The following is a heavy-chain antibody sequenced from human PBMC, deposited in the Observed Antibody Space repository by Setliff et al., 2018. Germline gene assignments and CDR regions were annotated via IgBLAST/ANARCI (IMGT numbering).Heavy chain of an antibody. D-gene: IGHD3-10*01. J-gene: IGHJ6*03. CDR1: GGSISGASIRSYY. CDR2: MYFSGST. V-gene: IGHV4-39*01. Sequence: SETLSLTCTVSGGSISGASIRSYYWGWIRQPPGKGLEWIGSMYFSGSTYYNPSLKSRVTMSIDKSKNEFSLKMSSVTAADTAIYYCARHDARGYYYYMDVWGEGTTVTVSS. CDR3: ARHDARGYYYYMDV.